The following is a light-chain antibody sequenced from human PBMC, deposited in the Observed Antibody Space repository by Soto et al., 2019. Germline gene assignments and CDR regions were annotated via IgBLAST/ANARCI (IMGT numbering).Light chain of an antibody. Sequence: QSVLTQPPSASGTPGQRVTISCSGSSSDIGSNTVNWYQQLPGTAPKLLIYSDNQRPSGVPARFSGSKSGTSASLAISGLHSEDEADYYCASWDDSLNGGVFGGGTKVTVL. V-gene: IGLV1-44*01. CDR2: SDN. CDR1: SSDIGSNT. J-gene: IGLJ3*02. CDR3: ASWDDSLNGGV.